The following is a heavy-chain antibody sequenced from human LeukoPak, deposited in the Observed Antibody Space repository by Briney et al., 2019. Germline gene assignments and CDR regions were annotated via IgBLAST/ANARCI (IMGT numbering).Heavy chain of an antibody. J-gene: IGHJ6*03. D-gene: IGHD6-19*01. Sequence: SETLSLTCTVSGGSISSYYWGWIRQPPGKGLEWIGEINHSGSTNYNPSLKSRVTISVDTSKNQFSLKLSSVTAADTAVYYCARGDSSGWLDYYYYMDVWGKGTTVTVSS. V-gene: IGHV4-34*01. CDR2: INHSGST. CDR3: ARGDSSGWLDYYYYMDV. CDR1: GGSISSYY.